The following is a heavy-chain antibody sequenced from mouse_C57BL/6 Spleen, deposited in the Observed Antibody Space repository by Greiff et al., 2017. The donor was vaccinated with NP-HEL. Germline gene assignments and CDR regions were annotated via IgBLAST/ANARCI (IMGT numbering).Heavy chain of an antibody. D-gene: IGHD1-1*01. CDR1: GFSLTSYG. CDR3: AKEDYYGSSYAYAMDY. Sequence: QVQLQQSGPGLVQPSQSLSITCTVSGFSLTSYGVHWVRQPPGKGLEWLGVIWSGGSTDYNAAFISRLSISKDNSKSQVFFKMNSLQADDTAIYYCAKEDYYGSSYAYAMDYWGQGTSVTVSS. CDR2: IWSGGST. V-gene: IGHV2-4*01. J-gene: IGHJ4*01.